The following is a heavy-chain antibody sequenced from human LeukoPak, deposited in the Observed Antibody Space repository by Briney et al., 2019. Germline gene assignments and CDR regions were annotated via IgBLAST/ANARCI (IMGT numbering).Heavy chain of an antibody. V-gene: IGHV1-18*01. CDR1: GYTFTSYG. J-gene: IGHJ6*03. D-gene: IGHD3-3*01. CDR2: ISAYNGNT. CDR3: ARDRRLTIFGVVTPYYYYMDV. Sequence: ASVKVSCKASGYTFTSYGISWVRQAPGQGLEWMGWISAYNGNTNYAQKLQGRVTMTTDTSTSTAYMELRSLRSDDTVVYYCARDRRLTIFGVVTPYYYYMDVWGKGTTVTVSS.